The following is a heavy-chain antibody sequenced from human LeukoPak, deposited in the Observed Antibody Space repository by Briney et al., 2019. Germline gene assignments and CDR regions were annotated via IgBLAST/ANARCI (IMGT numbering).Heavy chain of an antibody. CDR2: INHSGST. CDR3: ARSMKTGTTYAFDI. J-gene: IGHJ3*02. CDR1: GGFFSGYY. V-gene: IGHV4-34*01. D-gene: IGHD1-1*01. Sequence: SEPLSLTCAVYGGFFSGYYWRWLRQPPGKGLEWIGEINHSGSTNYNPSLTSRVTISVDTSKNQFSLKLSSVTAADTAVYYCARSMKTGTTYAFDIWGQGTMVTVSS.